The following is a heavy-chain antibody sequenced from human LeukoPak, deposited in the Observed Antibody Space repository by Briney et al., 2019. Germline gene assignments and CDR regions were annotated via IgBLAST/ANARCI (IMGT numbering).Heavy chain of an antibody. CDR1: GFTFNNYA. CDR3: ASLDYFDSSDYGDY. V-gene: IGHV3-23*01. Sequence: GGSLRLSCAASGFTFNNYAMSWVRQAPGKGLEWVSAISGSGGSTYYVDSVEGRFTISRDNSKNTLYLQMNSLRAEDTALYYCASLDYFDSSDYGDYWGQGTLVTVSS. CDR2: ISGSGGST. J-gene: IGHJ4*02. D-gene: IGHD3-22*01.